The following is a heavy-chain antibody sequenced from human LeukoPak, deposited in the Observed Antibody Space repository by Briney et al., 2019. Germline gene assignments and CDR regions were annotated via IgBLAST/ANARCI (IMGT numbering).Heavy chain of an antibody. Sequence: PGGSLRLSCAASGFTFSSYSMNWVRQAPGKGLEWVSSISSSSNYIFYADSVKGRFTISRDNAKNSLYLHMNSLRAEDTAVYYCARDPRGAADTYGMDVWGQGTTVTVSS. D-gene: IGHD6-13*01. CDR3: ARDPRGAADTYGMDV. J-gene: IGHJ6*02. CDR1: GFTFSSYS. V-gene: IGHV3-21*06. CDR2: ISSSSNYI.